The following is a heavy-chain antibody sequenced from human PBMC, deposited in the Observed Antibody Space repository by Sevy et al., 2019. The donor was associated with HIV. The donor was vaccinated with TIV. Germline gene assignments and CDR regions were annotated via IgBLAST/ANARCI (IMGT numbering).Heavy chain of an antibody. CDR3: ARGRQWPSDFVF. V-gene: IGHV5-51*01. D-gene: IGHD6-19*01. Sequence: GESLKISCQASGYSFPTYWIAWVRQMPGKGLEWVGIVWPIESDTKYSPSFQGQVTISVDKSINTVYLHWSSLKASHTGVYYCARGRQWPSDFVFWGQGTLVTVSS. CDR2: VWPIESDT. J-gene: IGHJ4*02. CDR1: GYSFPTYW.